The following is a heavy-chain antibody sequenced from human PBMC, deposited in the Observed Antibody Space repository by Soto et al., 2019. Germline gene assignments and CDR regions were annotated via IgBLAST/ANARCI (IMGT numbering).Heavy chain of an antibody. CDR2: ISGSGGST. CDR3: AKDSEINYYGSGSYYGY. V-gene: IGHV3-23*01. D-gene: IGHD3-10*01. CDR1: GFTFSSYA. Sequence: SLRLSCAASGFTFSSYAMSWVRQAPGKGLEWVSAISGSGGSTYYADSVKGRFTISRDNSKNTLYLQMNSLRAEDTAVYYCAKDSEINYYGSGSYYGYWGQGTLVTVSS. J-gene: IGHJ4*02.